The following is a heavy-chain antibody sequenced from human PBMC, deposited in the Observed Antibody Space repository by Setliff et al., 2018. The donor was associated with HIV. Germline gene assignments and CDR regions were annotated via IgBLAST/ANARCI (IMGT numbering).Heavy chain of an antibody. V-gene: IGHV4-31*03. D-gene: IGHD6-6*01. CDR1: GVSVGSGGYY. CDR2: IFHSGDT. J-gene: IGHJ4*02. CDR3: ATRPRIAARPFDY. Sequence: PSETLSLTCSVSGVSVGSGGYYWHWIRQHPEKALEWIGYIFHSGDTYYNPSLKSRISMSVDTSKNQFSLELTSLTAADTAVYYCATRPRIAARPFDYWGQGRLVTVSS.